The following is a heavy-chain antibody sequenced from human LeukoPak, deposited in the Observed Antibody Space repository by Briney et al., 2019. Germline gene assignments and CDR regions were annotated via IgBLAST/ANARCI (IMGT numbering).Heavy chain of an antibody. D-gene: IGHD2-15*01. CDR1: GGSISSSSYY. V-gene: IGHV4-39*01. CDR3: ASFYCSGGSCYQYYSYYYMDV. CDR2: IYYSGST. Sequence: SETLSLTCTVSGGSISSSSYYWGWIRQPPGKGLEWIVSIYYSGSTYSNPSLQSRVTISVDTSKNQFSLKLNSVTAADTAVYYCASFYCSGGSCYQYYSYYYMDVWGKGTTVTISS. J-gene: IGHJ6*03.